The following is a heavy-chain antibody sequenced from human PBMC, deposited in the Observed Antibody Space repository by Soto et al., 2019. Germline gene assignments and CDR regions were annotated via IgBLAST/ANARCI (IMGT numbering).Heavy chain of an antibody. CDR3: AKAIYRQQLVPNYYYGMDV. CDR2: ISGSGGST. CDR1: GFTFSSYA. D-gene: IGHD6-13*01. J-gene: IGHJ6*02. Sequence: GGSLRLSCAASGFTFSSYAMSWVRQAPGKGLEWVSAISGSGGSTYYADSVKGQVTISRDNSKNTLYLQMNSLRAEETAVYYCAKAIYRQQLVPNYYYGMDVWGQGTTVTVSS. V-gene: IGHV3-23*01.